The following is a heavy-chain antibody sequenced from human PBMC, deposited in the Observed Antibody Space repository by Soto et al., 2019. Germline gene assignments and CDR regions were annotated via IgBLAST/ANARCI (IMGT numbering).Heavy chain of an antibody. CDR2: IIPILGIA. Sequence: GASVKVSCKASGGTFSSYTISWVRQAPGQGLEWMGRIIPILGIANYAQKFQGRVTITADKSTSTAYMELSSLRSEDTAVYYCAREYSGYDYYFDYWGQGTLVTVS. CDR1: GGTFSSYT. D-gene: IGHD5-12*01. CDR3: AREYSGYDYYFDY. J-gene: IGHJ4*02. V-gene: IGHV1-69*02.